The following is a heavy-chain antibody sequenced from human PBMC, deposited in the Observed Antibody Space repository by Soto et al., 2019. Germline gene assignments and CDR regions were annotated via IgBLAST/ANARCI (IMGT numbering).Heavy chain of an antibody. CDR1: GGTFSRYA. Sequence: SVKVSCKASGGTFSRYAISWVRQAPGQGLEWMGGIIPIFGTANYAQKFQGRVTITADESTSTAYMELSSLRSEDTAVYYCARRGSGSYRVGMDVWGQGTTVTVSS. J-gene: IGHJ6*02. CDR3: ARRGSGSYRVGMDV. CDR2: IIPIFGTA. V-gene: IGHV1-69*13. D-gene: IGHD3-10*01.